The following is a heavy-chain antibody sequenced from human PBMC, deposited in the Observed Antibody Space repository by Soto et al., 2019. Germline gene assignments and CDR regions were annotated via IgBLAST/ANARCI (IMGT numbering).Heavy chain of an antibody. Sequence: GGSLRLSCAASGFTFSSYAMSWVRQAPGKGLEWVSAISGSGGSTYYTDSVKGRFTISRDNSKNTLYLQMNSLRAEDTAVYYCAKPASYSSSWFYYYYGMDVWGQGTTVTVSS. CDR2: ISGSGGST. CDR1: GFTFSSYA. CDR3: AKPASYSSSWFYYYYGMDV. D-gene: IGHD6-13*01. J-gene: IGHJ6*02. V-gene: IGHV3-23*01.